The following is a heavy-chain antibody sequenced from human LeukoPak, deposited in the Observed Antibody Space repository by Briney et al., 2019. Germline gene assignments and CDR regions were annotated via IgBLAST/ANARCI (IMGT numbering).Heavy chain of an antibody. D-gene: IGHD6-19*01. V-gene: IGHV4-59*01. CDR2: IYYSGST. CDR3: AGGSQWLVFDS. CDR1: GGSISSYF. J-gene: IGHJ4*02. Sequence: SETLSLTCTVSGGSISSYFWSWFRQPPGKGLEWIGYIYYSGSTNYNPSLKSRVTISVDTSKNQFSLKLSSVTAADTAVYYCAGGSQWLVFDSWGQGTLVTVSS.